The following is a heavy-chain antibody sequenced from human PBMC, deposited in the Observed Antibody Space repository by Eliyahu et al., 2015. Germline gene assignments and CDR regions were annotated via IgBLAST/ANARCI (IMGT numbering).Heavy chain of an antibody. CDR1: XGSISSGXXX. D-gene: IGHD3-10*01. CDR2: IYYSXST. Sequence: QVQLQESGPGLVKPSQTLSLTCTXXXGSISSGXXXXSWIRQHPGKGLEWIGYIYYSXSTYYNPSXKSRVTISVDTSKNQFSLKLSSVTAADTAVYYCARVRYGSGSKTEKDDAFDIWGQGTMVTVSS. J-gene: IGHJ3*02. CDR3: ARVRYGSGSKTEKDDAFDI. V-gene: IGHV4-31*03.